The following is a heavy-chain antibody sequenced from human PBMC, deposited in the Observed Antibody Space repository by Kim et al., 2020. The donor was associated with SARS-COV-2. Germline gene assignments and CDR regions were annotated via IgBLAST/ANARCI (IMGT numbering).Heavy chain of an antibody. CDR2: ISAYNGNT. CDR1: GYTFTSYG. D-gene: IGHD6-13*01. Sequence: ASVKVSCKASGYTFTSYGISWVRQAPGQGLEWMGWISAYNGNTNYAQKLQGRVTMTTDTSTSTAYMELRSLRSDDTAVYYCAREGNRKSEPGIAAAGTDYYYYGMDVWGQGTTVTVSS. J-gene: IGHJ6*02. V-gene: IGHV1-18*04. CDR3: AREGNRKSEPGIAAAGTDYYYYGMDV.